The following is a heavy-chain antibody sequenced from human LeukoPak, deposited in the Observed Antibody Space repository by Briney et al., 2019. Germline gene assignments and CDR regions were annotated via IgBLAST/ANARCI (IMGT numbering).Heavy chain of an antibody. J-gene: IGHJ4*02. V-gene: IGHV3-30*04. CDR2: ISYDGSNK. CDR3: ARDGRYCSGGSCYLTFDY. CDR1: GFTFSSYA. D-gene: IGHD2-15*01. Sequence: HPGGSLRLSCAASGFTFSSYAMHWVRQAPGKGLEWVAVISYDGSNKYYADSVKGRFTISRDNSKNTLYLQMNSLRAEDTAVYYCARDGRYCSGGSCYLTFDYWGQGTLVTVSS.